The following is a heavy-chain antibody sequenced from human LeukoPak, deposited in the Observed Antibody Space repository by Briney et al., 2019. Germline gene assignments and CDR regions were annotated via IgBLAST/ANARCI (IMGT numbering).Heavy chain of an antibody. Sequence: AGGSLRLSCAASGFTFSSYGMHWVRQAPGKGLEWVAVISYDGSNKYYADSVKGRFTISRDNAKNSLYLQMNSLRAEDTAVYYCARDPVVGAMDWGQGALVTVSS. CDR1: GFTFSSYG. CDR3: ARDPVVGAMD. J-gene: IGHJ4*02. V-gene: IGHV3-30*03. D-gene: IGHD1-26*01. CDR2: ISYDGSNK.